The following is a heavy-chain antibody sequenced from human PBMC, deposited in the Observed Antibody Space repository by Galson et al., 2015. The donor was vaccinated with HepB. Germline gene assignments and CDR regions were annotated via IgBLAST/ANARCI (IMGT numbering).Heavy chain of an antibody. CDR1: GYTFTSYD. CDR2: MNPNSGNT. J-gene: IGHJ5*02. V-gene: IGHV1-8*01. CDR3: ASQGYCTNGVCPDGYWFDP. Sequence: SVKVSCKASGYTFTSYDINWVRQATGQGLEWMGWMNPNSGNTGYAQKFQGRATMTRNTSISTAYMELSSLRSEDTAVYYCASQGYCTNGVCPDGYWFDPWGQGTLVTVSS. D-gene: IGHD2-8*01.